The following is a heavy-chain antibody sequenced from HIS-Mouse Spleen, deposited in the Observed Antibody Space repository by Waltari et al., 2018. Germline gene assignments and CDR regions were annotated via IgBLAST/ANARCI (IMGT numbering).Heavy chain of an antibody. CDR2: FYYSGST. D-gene: IGHD6-13*01. CDR1: GGSISSSSYY. CDR3: AREIPYSSSWYDWYFDL. Sequence: QLQLQESGPGLVKPSETLSLTCTVSGGSISSSSYYWGWIRQPPGKGLEWIGRFYYSGSTYSNPSLKSRVTISVDTSKNQFSLKLSSVTAADTAVYYCAREIPYSSSWYDWYFDLWGRGTLVTVSS. J-gene: IGHJ2*01. V-gene: IGHV4-39*07.